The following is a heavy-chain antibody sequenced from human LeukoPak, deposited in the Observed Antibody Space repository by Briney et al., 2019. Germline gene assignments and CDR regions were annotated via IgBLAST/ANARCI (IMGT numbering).Heavy chain of an antibody. V-gene: IGHV3-30*03. CDR2: ISYDGRKM. Sequence: GGALRLSCVASGFTFSDYGIHWVRQAPGKGLEWVAVISYDGRKMKYADSVKGRFTISRDNSKDTLSLHMNTLRTEDTAVYYCTRDYYDSSGYYYLPDYWGQGTLVTVSS. D-gene: IGHD3-22*01. CDR1: GFTFSDYG. CDR3: TRDYYDSSGYYYLPDY. J-gene: IGHJ4*02.